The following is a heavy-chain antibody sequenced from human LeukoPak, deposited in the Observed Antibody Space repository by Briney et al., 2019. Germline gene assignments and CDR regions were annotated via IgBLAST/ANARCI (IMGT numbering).Heavy chain of an antibody. CDR2: IIPIFGTA. D-gene: IGHD3-22*01. Sequence: SVKVSCKASGGTFSSYAISWVRQAPGQGLEWMGGIIPIFGTANYAQKFQGRVTITTDESTSTAYMELSSLRSEDTAVYYCARDLWLGERGLFFFEYWGQGALVTVAS. CDR1: GGTFSSYA. J-gene: IGHJ4*02. CDR3: ARDLWLGERGLFFFEY. V-gene: IGHV1-69*05.